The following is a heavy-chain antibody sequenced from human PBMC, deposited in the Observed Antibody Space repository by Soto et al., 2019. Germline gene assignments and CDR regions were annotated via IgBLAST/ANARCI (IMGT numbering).Heavy chain of an antibody. Sequence: QVQLVQSGAEVEKPGASVKVSCKASGYSFSNYAVHWVRQAPGQRLEWMGWVNAGNGNTRYSQNFQGRVTITRDTSARTAYLELRSLRAEDTAVYYCARGHLAVVPVASWYYYMDVWGKGTTVTVSS. CDR2: VNAGNGNT. CDR3: ARGHLAVVPVASWYYYMDV. J-gene: IGHJ6*03. CDR1: GYSFSNYA. D-gene: IGHD2-2*01. V-gene: IGHV1-3*01.